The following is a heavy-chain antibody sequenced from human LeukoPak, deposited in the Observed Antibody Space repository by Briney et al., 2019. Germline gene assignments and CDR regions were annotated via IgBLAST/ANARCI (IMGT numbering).Heavy chain of an antibody. CDR3: ARRAGAYSHPYDY. D-gene: IGHD4/OR15-4a*01. CDR1: GFTFSGSA. Sequence: PGGSLRLSCAASGFTFSGSAMHWVRQASGKGLEWVGRIRSKANSYATAYAASVKGRFTISRDDSKSTAYLQMNSLKTEDTAVYYCARRAGAYSHPYDYWGQGTLVTVSS. V-gene: IGHV3-73*01. J-gene: IGHJ4*02. CDR2: IRSKANSYAT.